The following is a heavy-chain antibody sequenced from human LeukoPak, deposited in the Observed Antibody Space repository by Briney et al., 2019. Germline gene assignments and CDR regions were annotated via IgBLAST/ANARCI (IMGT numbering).Heavy chain of an antibody. D-gene: IGHD2-15*01. V-gene: IGHV4-34*01. Sequence: SETLSLTCAVYGGSFSGYYWSWLRQPPGKGLEWIGEINHSGSTNYNPSLKSRVTISVDTSKNQFSLKLRSVTAADTAVYYCARRIYCSGGSCYEADYWGQGTLVTVSS. CDR2: INHSGST. CDR1: GGSFSGYY. CDR3: ARRIYCSGGSCYEADY. J-gene: IGHJ4*02.